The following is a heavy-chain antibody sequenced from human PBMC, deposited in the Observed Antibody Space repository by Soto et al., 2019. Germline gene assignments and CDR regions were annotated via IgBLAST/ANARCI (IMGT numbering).Heavy chain of an antibody. J-gene: IGHJ4*02. CDR3: AKVSNKWAVAQRGYFDY. D-gene: IGHD6-19*01. Sequence: EVQVLDSGGGLVQPWGTQRLSCEASGFTFSNYAMSWVRQAPGKGLEWVSTISATGSTLYAHSVKGRFTISRDNSKYTVYLQMKFLGTEDTAVYYCAKVSNKWAVAQRGYFDYWGQGTLVTGSS. CDR2: ISATGST. V-gene: IGHV3-23*01. CDR1: GFTFSNYA.